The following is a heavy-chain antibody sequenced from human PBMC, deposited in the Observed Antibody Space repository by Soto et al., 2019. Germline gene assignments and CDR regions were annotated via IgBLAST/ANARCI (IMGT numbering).Heavy chain of an antibody. CDR2: IYYSGST. CDR3: ARDSADYGDYDYYYYYMDV. D-gene: IGHD4-17*01. J-gene: IGHJ6*03. CDR1: GGSISSGGYY. V-gene: IGHV4-31*03. Sequence: PSETLSLTCTVSGGSISSGGYYWSWIRQHPGKGLEWIGYIYYSGSTYYNPSLKSRVTISVDTSKNQFSLKLSSVTAADTAVYYCARDSADYGDYDYYYYYMDVWGKGTTVTVSS.